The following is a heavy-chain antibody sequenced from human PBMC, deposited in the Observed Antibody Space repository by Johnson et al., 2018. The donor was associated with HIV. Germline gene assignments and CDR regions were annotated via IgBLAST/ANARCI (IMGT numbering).Heavy chain of an antibody. J-gene: IGHJ3*02. D-gene: IGHD3-16*01. V-gene: IGHV3-30*18. CDR2: ISYDGSNK. CDR1: GFSFSSYD. CDR3: AKGGRFDAFDI. Sequence: QMLLVESGGGVVQPGRSLRLSCAASGFSFSSYDMHWVRQAPGKGLEWVAVISYDGSNKYYADSVKGRFTISRDNSKNTLYLQMNSLRAEDTAVYYCAKGGRFDAFDIWGQGTMVTVSS.